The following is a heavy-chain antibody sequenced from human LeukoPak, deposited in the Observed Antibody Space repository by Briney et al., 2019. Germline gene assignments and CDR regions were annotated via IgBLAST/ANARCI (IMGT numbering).Heavy chain of an antibody. CDR3: AREVPNYYDSSGSNDY. V-gene: IGHV1-18*04. D-gene: IGHD3-22*01. CDR2: ISAYNGNT. CDR1: GYTFTGYY. Sequence: ASVKVSCKASGYTFTGYYTHWVRQAPGQGLEWMGWISAYNGNTNYAQKLQGRVTMTTDTSTSTAYMELRSLRSDDTAVYYCAREVPNYYDSSGSNDYWGQGTLVTVSS. J-gene: IGHJ4*02.